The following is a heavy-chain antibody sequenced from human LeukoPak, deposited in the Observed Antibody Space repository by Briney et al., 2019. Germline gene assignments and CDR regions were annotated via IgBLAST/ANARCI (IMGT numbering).Heavy chain of an antibody. J-gene: IGHJ3*02. V-gene: IGHV4-38-2*02. CDR3: AGHCCCYFNYPFDN. Sequence: PSETLSLTCTVSGYSVSSGYYWGWIRQPPGKGLEWIGSINHSGSTLYNPSLKSRVTISVDTSKNQFSLNLSSVTAAATAVYYCAGHCCCYFNYPFDNWGQGTNVT. CDR1: GYSVSSGYY. D-gene: IGHD3-10*01. CDR2: INHSGST.